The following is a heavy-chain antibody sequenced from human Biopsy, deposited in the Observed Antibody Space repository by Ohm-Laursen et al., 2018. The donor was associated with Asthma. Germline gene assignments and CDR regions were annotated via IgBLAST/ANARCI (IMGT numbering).Heavy chain of an antibody. CDR1: GGTFNTYV. CDR2: INSVFGTT. V-gene: IGHV1-69*13. Sequence: GASVKVSCKSLGGTFNTYVIGWVRQAPGQGLEWMGGINSVFGTTTYPQKFQDRVTITADDSTSTVYMELSSLRSEDTAVYYCARKAGSCISRTCSSLDFWGQGTLVTVSS. J-gene: IGHJ4*02. D-gene: IGHD2-2*01. CDR3: ARKAGSCISRTCSSLDF.